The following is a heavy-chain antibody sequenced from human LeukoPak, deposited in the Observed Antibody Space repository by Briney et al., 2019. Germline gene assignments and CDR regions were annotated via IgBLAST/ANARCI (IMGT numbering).Heavy chain of an antibody. CDR3: ATHMTRVYDLDY. CDR2: IYYSRST. V-gene: IGHV4-59*01. J-gene: IGHJ4*02. D-gene: IGHD3-16*01. CDR1: GGTINTYY. Sequence: PSGTLSPTCTVPGGTINTYYWNWIRQPPGKGLQRIGYIYYSRSTNYTPSLSSRVTLSLDTSKKPFSLKLSSVTAADAAIYYCATHMTRVYDLDYWGQGTLVTVSS.